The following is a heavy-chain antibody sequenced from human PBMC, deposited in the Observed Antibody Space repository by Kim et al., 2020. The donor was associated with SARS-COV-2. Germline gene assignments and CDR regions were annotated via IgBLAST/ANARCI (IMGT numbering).Heavy chain of an antibody. CDR1: GFTFRDYD. Sequence: GGSLRLSCAASGFTFRDYDMRWIRQAPGKGLEWVSYISSSSSYTKYADSVKGRFTISRDNAKNSLYLQMNSLRAEDTAVYYCARERLITIFGVVISDAFEIWGQGTMVTVSS. J-gene: IGHJ3*02. CDR2: ISSSSSYT. V-gene: IGHV3-11*05. CDR3: ARERLITIFGVVISDAFEI. D-gene: IGHD3-3*01.